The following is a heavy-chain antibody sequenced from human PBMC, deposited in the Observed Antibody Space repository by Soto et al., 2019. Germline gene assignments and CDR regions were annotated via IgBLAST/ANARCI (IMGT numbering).Heavy chain of an antibody. D-gene: IGHD6-13*01. V-gene: IGHV1-69*13. J-gene: IGHJ4*02. CDR2: IIPVFGPA. CDR1: GVTLKNSA. Sequence: ASVKVSCKASGVTLKNSALSWVRQAPGQGLEWMGGIIPVFGPALYAQKFQGRVTITADESTNTAFLDVSSLRSEDTAVYYCGRGGSWAKVDSWGPGTLVTVSS. CDR3: GRGGSWAKVDS.